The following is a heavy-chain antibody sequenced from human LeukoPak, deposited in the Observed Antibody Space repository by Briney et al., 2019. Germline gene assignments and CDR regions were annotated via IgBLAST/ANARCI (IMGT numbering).Heavy chain of an antibody. J-gene: IGHJ4*02. CDR3: ARDSSGTFDY. Sequence: SQTLSLTCTVSGGSISSGSYYWSWIRQPAGKGLEWIGRIYTSGSTNHNPSLKSRVTISVDTSKNQFSLKLSSVTAADTAVYYCARDSSGTFDYWGQGTLVTVSS. D-gene: IGHD6-19*01. CDR2: IYTSGST. CDR1: GGSISSGSYY. V-gene: IGHV4-61*02.